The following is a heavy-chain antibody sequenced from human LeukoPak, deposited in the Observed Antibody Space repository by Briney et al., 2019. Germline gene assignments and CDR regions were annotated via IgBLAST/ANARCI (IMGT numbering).Heavy chain of an antibody. J-gene: IGHJ4*02. Sequence: GRSLRLSCAASGFTFSSYGMHWVRQAPGQGLEWAAVISHSGRDEYAESVKGRFTISRDNSKNPVYLKMNSLRAEDTAIYYCSIHDDDGLRYLDWFADYWGQGTLVTVSA. CDR2: ISHSGRDE. CDR1: GFTFSSYG. V-gene: IGHV3-30*03. D-gene: IGHD3-9*01. CDR3: SIHDDDGLRYLDWFADY.